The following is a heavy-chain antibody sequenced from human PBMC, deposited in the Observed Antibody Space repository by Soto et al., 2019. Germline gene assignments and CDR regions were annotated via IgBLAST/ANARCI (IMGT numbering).Heavy chain of an antibody. CDR3: ASERQWESLPY. CDR2: VSAYNRNT. J-gene: IGHJ4*02. D-gene: IGHD1-26*01. V-gene: IGHV1-18*01. CDR1: GYTFRNYG. Sequence: QVQLVQSGAEVKKPGASVKVSCEAYGYTFRNYGITWVRQAPGQGLEWMGWVSAYNRNTNYAQKFQERVTMTTDTSTSTAYMELRSLRSEATAIYFCASERQWESLPYWGQGTLVTVSS.